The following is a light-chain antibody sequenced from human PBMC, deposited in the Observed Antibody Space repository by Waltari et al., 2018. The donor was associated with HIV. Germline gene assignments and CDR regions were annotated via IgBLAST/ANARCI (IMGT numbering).Light chain of an antibody. Sequence: QSALTQPPSASGSPGQSVTLSCTGSNSDIGSYDYVSWYQLHPGKAPKLVISEVTKRPAGVSERFSGSKSANTAFLTVSGLQAEDEADYYWSSFADRDGFDVLFGGGTRLTVL. CDR2: EVT. CDR3: SSFADRDGFDVL. J-gene: IGLJ2*01. V-gene: IGLV2-8*01. CDR1: NSDIGSYDY.